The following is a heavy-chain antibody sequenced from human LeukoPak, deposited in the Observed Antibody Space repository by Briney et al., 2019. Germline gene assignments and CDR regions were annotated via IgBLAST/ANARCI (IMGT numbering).Heavy chain of an antibody. V-gene: IGHV3-30*02. CDR1: GFTFSSYG. CDR3: AKDNRIATLSHYYYYYMDV. Sequence: GGSLRLSCAASGFTFSSYGMHWVRQAPGKGLEWVAFIRYDGSNKYYADSVKGRFTISRDNSKNTLYLQMNSLRAEDTAVYYCAKDNRIATLSHYYYYYMDVWGKGTTVTVSS. J-gene: IGHJ6*03. CDR2: IRYDGSNK. D-gene: IGHD6-6*01.